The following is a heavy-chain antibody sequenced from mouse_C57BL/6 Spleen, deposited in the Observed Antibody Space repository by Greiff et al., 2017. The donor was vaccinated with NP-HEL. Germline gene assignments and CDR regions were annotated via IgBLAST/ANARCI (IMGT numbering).Heavy chain of an antibody. D-gene: IGHD1-1*01. CDR1: GYSITSGYY. J-gene: IGHJ2*01. Sequence: EVKLVESGPGLVKPSQSLSLTCSVTGYSITSGYYWNWIRQFPGNKLEWMGYISYDGSNNYNPSLKNRISITRDTSKNQFFLKLNSVTTEDTATYYCAREGLSGSPDYWGQGTTLTVSS. CDR3: AREGLSGSPDY. CDR2: ISYDGSN. V-gene: IGHV3-6*01.